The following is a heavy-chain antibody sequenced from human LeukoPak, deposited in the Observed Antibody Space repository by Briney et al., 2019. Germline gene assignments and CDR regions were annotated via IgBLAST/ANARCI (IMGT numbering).Heavy chain of an antibody. J-gene: IGHJ4*02. CDR2: IYYSGST. D-gene: IGHD2-2*01. Sequence: SETLSLTRTVSGGSISSGDYYWSWIRQPPGKGLEWIGYIYYSGSTDYNPSPVSRVTISVDTCNNQFSLSLSSVTAADTAVYYCAREGIDCSSASCYAVFDYWGQGTLVTVSS. CDR1: GGSISSGDYY. CDR3: AREGIDCSSASCYAVFDY. V-gene: IGHV4-30-4*08.